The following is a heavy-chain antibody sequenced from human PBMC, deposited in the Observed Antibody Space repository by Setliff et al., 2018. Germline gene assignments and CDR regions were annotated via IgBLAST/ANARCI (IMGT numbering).Heavy chain of an antibody. CDR1: EYSFIDYW. CDR3: ARPIESSRWHPFDS. V-gene: IGHV5-10-1*01. CDR2: VDPSDSYA. Sequence: GESLTISCRGSEYSFIDYWISWVRQKPGGGLEWMGKVDPSDSYATYGPSFQGHVIISVDTSINTVYLQWSRLEASDSGIYYCARPIESSRWHPFDSWGREPWSPSPQ. D-gene: IGHD2-2*01. J-gene: IGHJ5*01.